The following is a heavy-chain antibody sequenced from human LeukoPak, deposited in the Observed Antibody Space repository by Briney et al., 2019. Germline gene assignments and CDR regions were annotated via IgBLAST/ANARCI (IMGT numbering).Heavy chain of an antibody. J-gene: IGHJ4*02. CDR3: ASRAGYSGSYWDFDY. CDR2: INPNSGGT. CDR1: GYTFTCYY. V-gene: IGHV1-2*06. D-gene: IGHD1-26*01. Sequence: ASVKVSCKASGYTFTCYYMHWVRQAPGQGLEWMGRINPNSGGTNYAQKFQGRVTMTRDTSISTAYMELSRLRSDDTAVYYCASRAGYSGSYWDFDYWGQGTLVTVSS.